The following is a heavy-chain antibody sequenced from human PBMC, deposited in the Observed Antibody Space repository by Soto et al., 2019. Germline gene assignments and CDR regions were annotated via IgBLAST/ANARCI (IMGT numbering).Heavy chain of an antibody. CDR1: GGSISSSSYF. J-gene: IGHJ4*02. Sequence: PSETLSLTCTVSGGSISSSSYFWGWIRQPPGKGLEWIGSIYYSGSTYYNPSLKSRVTVSVDTSRNQLSLKLSSVAAADTAVYYCARRWGDYFDYWGQGTLVTVSS. V-gene: IGHV4-39*01. D-gene: IGHD3-16*01. CDR3: ARRWGDYFDY. CDR2: IYYSGST.